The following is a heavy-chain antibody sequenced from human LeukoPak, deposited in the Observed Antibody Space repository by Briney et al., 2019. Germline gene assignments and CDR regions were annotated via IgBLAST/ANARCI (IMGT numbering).Heavy chain of an antibody. CDR3: ARDPEKYYYDSSGYYSAKTAKYFQH. CDR2: ISAYNGNT. D-gene: IGHD3-22*01. CDR1: GYTFTSYG. J-gene: IGHJ1*01. Sequence: GASVKVSCKASGYTFTSYGISWVRQAPGQGLEWMGWISAYNGNTNYAQKLRGRVTMTTDTSTSTAYMELRSLRSDDTAVYYCARDPEKYYYDSSGYYSAKTAKYFQHWGQGTLVTVSS. V-gene: IGHV1-18*01.